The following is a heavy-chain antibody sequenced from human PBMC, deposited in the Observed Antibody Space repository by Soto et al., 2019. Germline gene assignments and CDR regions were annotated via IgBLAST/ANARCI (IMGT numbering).Heavy chain of an antibody. D-gene: IGHD6-13*01. J-gene: IGHJ6*02. Sequence: GGSLRLSCAASGFTFSSYWMHWVRQAPGKGLVWVSRINSDGSSTSYADSVKGRFTISRDNAKNTLYLQMNSLRAEDTAVYYCARDWWGSSWYLNYYGMDVWGQGTTVTVSS. CDR3: ARDWWGSSWYLNYYGMDV. CDR2: INSDGSST. V-gene: IGHV3-74*01. CDR1: GFTFSSYW.